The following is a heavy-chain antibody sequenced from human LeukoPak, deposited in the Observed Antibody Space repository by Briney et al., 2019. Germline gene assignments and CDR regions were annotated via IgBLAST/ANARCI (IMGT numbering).Heavy chain of an antibody. Sequence: SETLSLTCTVSGGSISSYYWSWIRQPPGKGLEWIGYIYYSGSTNYNPSLKSRVTISVDTSKNQFTLKLSSVTAADTAVYYCARVSRGLLHFDYWGQGTLVTVSS. D-gene: IGHD2/OR15-2a*01. V-gene: IGHV4-59*01. J-gene: IGHJ4*02. CDR1: GGSISSYY. CDR3: ARVSRGLLHFDY. CDR2: IYYSGST.